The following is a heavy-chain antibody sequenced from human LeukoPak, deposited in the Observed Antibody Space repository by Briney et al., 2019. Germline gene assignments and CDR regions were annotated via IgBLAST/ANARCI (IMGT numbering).Heavy chain of an antibody. CDR3: ARDPYYYDSSGYFPLYYYGMDV. J-gene: IGHJ6*02. V-gene: IGHV3-30*03. Sequence: GGSLRLSCAGAGFTFSNYGMHWVRQAPGKGLEWVAVISYEGGTTYYADSVKGRFTISGDNAKNSLYLQMNSLRAEDTAVYYCARDPYYYDSSGYFPLYYYGMDVWGQGTTVTVSS. CDR2: ISYEGGTT. CDR1: GFTFSNYG. D-gene: IGHD3-22*01.